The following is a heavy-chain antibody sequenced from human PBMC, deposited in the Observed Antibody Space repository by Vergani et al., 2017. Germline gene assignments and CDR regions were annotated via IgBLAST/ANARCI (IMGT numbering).Heavy chain of an antibody. V-gene: IGHV3-30-3*01. J-gene: IGHJ6*03. CDR1: GFTFGDHG. CDR3: ARDRGDWRYSRYFYNYYMDV. D-gene: IGHD2-8*02. Sequence: QVQLLESGGGVVQPGRSLRLSCAASGFTFGDHGIHWVRRAPGKGLEWVALISYDGTNKYYTNSVRGRFTICRDNSKSTLFLQMNSLRVEDMAVYYCARDRGDWRYSRYFYNYYMDVWGKGTTVTVSS. CDR2: ISYDGTNK.